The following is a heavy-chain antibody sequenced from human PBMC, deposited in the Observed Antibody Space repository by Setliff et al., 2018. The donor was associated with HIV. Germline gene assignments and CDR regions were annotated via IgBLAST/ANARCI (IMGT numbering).Heavy chain of an antibody. CDR1: GGSFSDFY. CDR3: ARGVARQVVIDRWFDP. D-gene: IGHD2-21*01. V-gene: IGHV4-34*01. J-gene: IGHJ5*02. CDR2: ISYSGST. Sequence: SETLSLTCAVFGGSFSDFYWSWIRQPPGKGLEWIGEISYSGSTVYNPALKSRLTMTVDASKNLVSLNLNPVTAADTAIYYCARGVARQVVIDRWFDPWGQGTPVTVSS.